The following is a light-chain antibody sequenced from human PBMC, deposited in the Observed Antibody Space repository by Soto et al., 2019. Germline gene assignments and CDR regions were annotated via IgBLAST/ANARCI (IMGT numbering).Light chain of an antibody. CDR3: QSYDSSPSGYV. CDR2: ANI. V-gene: IGLV1-40*01. J-gene: IGLJ1*01. Sequence: QSVLTQPPSVSGAPGQRVTISCTGSGSNIGAGYDVHWYQQLPGTAPKLLIFANINRPSGVPDRFSGSKSGTSASLAITGLRAEDEADYYCQSYDSSPSGYVFGTGIKVTVL. CDR1: GSNIGAGYD.